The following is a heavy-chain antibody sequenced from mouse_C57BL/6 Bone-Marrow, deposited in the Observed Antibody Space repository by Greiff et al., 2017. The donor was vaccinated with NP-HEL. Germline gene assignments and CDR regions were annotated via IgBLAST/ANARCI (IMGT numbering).Heavy chain of an antibody. CDR1: GYTFTSYG. D-gene: IGHD2-1*01. J-gene: IGHJ3*01. V-gene: IGHV1-81*01. CDR2: IYPRSGNT. Sequence: VQLQQSGAELARPGASVKLSCQASGYTFTSYGISWVKQRTGQGLEWIGEIYPRSGNTYYNEKFKGKATLTADKSSSTAYMELRSLTSEDSAVYFCARGGNSWFAYWGQGTLVTVSA. CDR3: ARGGNSWFAY.